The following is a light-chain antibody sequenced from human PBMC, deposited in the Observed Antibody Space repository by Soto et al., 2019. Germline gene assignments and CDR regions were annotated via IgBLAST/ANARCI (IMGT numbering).Light chain of an antibody. CDR2: GAS. Sequence: IVLSLSPATLCVWPGERGSHSCRASQSVSSNLAWYQQKPGQAPRLLIYGASTRATGIPARFSGSGSGTEFTLTLSSLQSEDFAVYYCQQYNNWPRTFGQGTKVDIK. J-gene: IGKJ1*01. V-gene: IGKV3-15*01. CDR1: QSVSSN. CDR3: QQYNNWPRT.